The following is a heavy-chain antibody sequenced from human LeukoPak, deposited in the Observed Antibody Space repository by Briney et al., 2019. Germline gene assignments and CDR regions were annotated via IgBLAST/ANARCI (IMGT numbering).Heavy chain of an antibody. CDR1: GYTFTSYD. CDR3: ARDGYGGNSFDY. D-gene: IGHD4-23*01. CDR2: INPKNGGT. J-gene: IGHJ4*02. V-gene: IGHV1-2*02. Sequence: ASVKVSCKASGYTFTSYDINWVRQAPGQGLEWMGWINPKNGGTNYAQKFQGRVTMTRDTSINTAFMELSRLNSDDTAVYFCARDGYGGNSFDYWGRGTLVTVSS.